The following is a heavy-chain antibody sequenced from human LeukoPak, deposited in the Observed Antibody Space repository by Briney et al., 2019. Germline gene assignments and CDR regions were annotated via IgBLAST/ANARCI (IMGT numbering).Heavy chain of an antibody. CDR3: AGKSEWLLLCSYYFDY. V-gene: IGHV3-48*03. Sequence: GGSLRLSCAASGFTFSSYEMNWVRQAPGKGLEWVSYISSSGSTIYYADSVKGRFTISRDNAKNSLYLQMNSLRAEDTAVYYCAGKSEWLLLCSYYFDYWGQGTLVTVSS. J-gene: IGHJ4*02. D-gene: IGHD3-22*01. CDR1: GFTFSSYE. CDR2: ISSSGSTI.